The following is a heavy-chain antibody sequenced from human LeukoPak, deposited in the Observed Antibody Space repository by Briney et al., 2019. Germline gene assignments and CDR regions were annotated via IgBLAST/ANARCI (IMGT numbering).Heavy chain of an antibody. D-gene: IGHD5-18*01. CDR2: IWYDGSNK. Sequence: GGSLRLSCAASGFTFSSYGMHWVRQAPGKGLEWVAVIWYDGSNKYYADSVKGRFTISRDNSKNTLYLQMNSLRAEDTAVYYCEKLVDTAMVEDAFDIWGQGTMVTVSS. CDR1: GFTFSSYG. V-gene: IGHV3-33*06. J-gene: IGHJ3*02. CDR3: EKLVDTAMVEDAFDI.